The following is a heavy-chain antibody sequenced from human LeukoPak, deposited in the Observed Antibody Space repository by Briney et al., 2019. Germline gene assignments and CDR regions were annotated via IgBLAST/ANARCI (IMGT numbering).Heavy chain of an antibody. V-gene: IGHV3-9*01. CDR1: GFTFSSYW. J-gene: IGHJ4*02. CDR2: ISWNSGSI. CDR3: AKSPLQWELWTNFDY. Sequence: PGGSLRLSCAASGFTFSSYWMHWVRQAPGKGLEWVSGISWNSGSIGYADSVKGRFTISRDNAKNSLYLQMNSLRAEDTALYYCAKSPLQWELWTNFDYWGQGTLVTVSS. D-gene: IGHD1-26*01.